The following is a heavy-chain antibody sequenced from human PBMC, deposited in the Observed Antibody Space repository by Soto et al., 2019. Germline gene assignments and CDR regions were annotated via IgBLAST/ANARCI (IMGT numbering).Heavy chain of an antibody. D-gene: IGHD1-1*01. V-gene: IGHV4-31*03. CDR1: GGSINTGGYF. J-gene: IGHJ4*02. CDR2: IASSGST. CDR3: ARATGTLRSRNCDY. Sequence: SETLSLTCTVSGGSINTGGYFWTWIRQHPGKGLEWIGYIASSGSTYYNPSLKGRLTIAADTSENQFSLRLTSVTAADTAVYYCARATGTLRSRNCDYWGQGSLVTVSS.